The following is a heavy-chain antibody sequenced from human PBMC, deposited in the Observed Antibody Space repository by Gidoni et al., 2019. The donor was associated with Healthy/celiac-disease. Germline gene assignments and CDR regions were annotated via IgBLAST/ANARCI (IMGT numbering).Heavy chain of an antibody. V-gene: IGHV3-30*18. CDR1: AFTFSGYG. Sequence: QVQLLESVGGVVQPWRSLILFFAASAFTFSGYGMHWVRLAPGKGLEWVAVISYDGSNKYYADSVKGRFTISRDNSKNTLYLQMNSLIAEDTAGYYCAKNGYYYDSSGYYVDYWGQGTLVTVSS. J-gene: IGHJ4*02. D-gene: IGHD3-22*01. CDR2: ISYDGSNK. CDR3: AKNGYYYDSSGYYVDY.